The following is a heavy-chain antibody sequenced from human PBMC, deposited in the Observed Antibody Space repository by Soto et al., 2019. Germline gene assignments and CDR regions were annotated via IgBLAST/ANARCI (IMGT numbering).Heavy chain of an antibody. CDR3: ANEIRPNDY. Sequence: EVQLLESGGGLVQPGGSLRLSCAASGLPFSSHAMSWVRQAPGKGLEWVSSISISGGNTYYADSVRGRFTISRDNSKNTLYLHMNSLTAEDTAIYYCANEIRPNDYWGQGTLLTVSS. J-gene: IGHJ4*02. D-gene: IGHD4-17*01. CDR2: ISISGGNT. V-gene: IGHV3-23*01. CDR1: GLPFSSHA.